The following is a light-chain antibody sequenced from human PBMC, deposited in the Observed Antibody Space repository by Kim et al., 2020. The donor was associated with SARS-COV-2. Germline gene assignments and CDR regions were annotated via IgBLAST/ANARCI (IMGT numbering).Light chain of an antibody. CDR3: ATWDGSLSSWV. Sequence: QSVLTQPPSVSAAPGQKVTISCSGSSSNIGSNYVSWYQHLRGTAPKLLIYDNSKRPSGIPARFSGAKSGTSATLGITGLQTADEADYYCATWDGSLSSWVCGGGTQLTVL. J-gene: IGLJ3*02. CDR2: DNS. V-gene: IGLV1-51*01. CDR1: SSNIGSNY.